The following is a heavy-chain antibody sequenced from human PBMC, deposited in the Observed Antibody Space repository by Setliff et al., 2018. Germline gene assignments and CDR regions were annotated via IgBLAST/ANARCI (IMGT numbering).Heavy chain of an antibody. V-gene: IGHV3-48*04. Sequence: GGSLTLSCAASGFTFSGYSMNWVRQAPGKGLEWVSYIGESGNNIHYADSVKGRFTISRDNAKNSLYLQMNSLRVEDTALYSCARDGNNWNDLDYGGNGTLVTVSS. CDR2: IGESGNNI. J-gene: IGHJ4*01. CDR3: ARDGNNWNDLDY. D-gene: IGHD1-20*01. CDR1: GFTFSGYS.